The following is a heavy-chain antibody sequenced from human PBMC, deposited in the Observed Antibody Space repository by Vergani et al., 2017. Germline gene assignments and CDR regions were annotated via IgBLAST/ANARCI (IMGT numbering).Heavy chain of an antibody. D-gene: IGHD3-3*01. CDR1: GFTFSSYS. Sequence: EVQLVESGGGLVKPGGSLRLSCAASGFTFSSYSMNWVRQAPGKGLEWVSYISSSGSTIYYADSVKGRFTISRDNAKNSLYLQMNSLRAEDTAVYYCAREYQGFWSGYRHFDYWGQGTLVTVSS. CDR2: ISSSGSTI. J-gene: IGHJ4*02. V-gene: IGHV3-21*05. CDR3: AREYQGFWSGYRHFDY.